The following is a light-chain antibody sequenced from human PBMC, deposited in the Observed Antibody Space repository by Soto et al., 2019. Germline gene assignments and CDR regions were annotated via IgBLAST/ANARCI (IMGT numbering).Light chain of an antibody. Sequence: QSVLTQPASVSGSPGQSITISCTGTSSDVGGYNYVSWYQHHPGKAPQLLIYDVSNRPSGVSNRFSGSKSDNTASLTISGLQPEDEADYYCSSYTTSNTRQIVFGTGTRSPS. CDR2: DVS. V-gene: IGLV2-14*03. J-gene: IGLJ1*01. CDR3: SSYTTSNTRQIV. CDR1: SSDVGGYNY.